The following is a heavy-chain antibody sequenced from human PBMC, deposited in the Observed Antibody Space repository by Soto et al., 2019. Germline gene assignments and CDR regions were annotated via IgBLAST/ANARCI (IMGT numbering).Heavy chain of an antibody. CDR1: GFEISDAW. CDR3: TANDY. CDR2: IKDRSDGETA. Sequence: PGGSLRLSCRASGFEISDAWMTWVRQAPGKGLEWVGRIKDRSDGETADYAAPVKGRFVMSRDDSKSTLYLHMSSLKSDDTAVYYCTANDYWGQGTLVTV. J-gene: IGHJ4*02. V-gene: IGHV3-15*01.